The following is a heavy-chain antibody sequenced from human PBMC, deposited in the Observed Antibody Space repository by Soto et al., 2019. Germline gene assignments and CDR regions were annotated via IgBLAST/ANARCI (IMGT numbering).Heavy chain of an antibody. CDR3: ANVGPVFVY. V-gene: IGHV3-23*01. Sequence: GXSLRLSCAASGFALSNAWINWVRQAPGKGLEWVSAISGSGGSTYYADSVKGRFTISRDNSKNTLYLQMNSLRAEDTAVYYCANVGPVFVYWGQGTLVTVSS. CDR2: ISGSGGST. J-gene: IGHJ4*02. CDR1: GFALSNAW.